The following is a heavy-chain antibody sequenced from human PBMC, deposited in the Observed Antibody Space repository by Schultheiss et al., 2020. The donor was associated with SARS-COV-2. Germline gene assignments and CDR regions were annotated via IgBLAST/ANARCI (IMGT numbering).Heavy chain of an antibody. Sequence: GGSLRLSCAASGFTFSSYSMNWVRQAPGKGLEWVAVISYDGSNKYYADSVKGRFTISRDNSKNTLYLQMNSLRAEDTAVYYCARAATIFGVVAYFDYWGQGTLVTVS. CDR1: GFTFSSYS. CDR2: ISYDGSNK. J-gene: IGHJ4*02. CDR3: ARAATIFGVVAYFDY. V-gene: IGHV3-30*03. D-gene: IGHD3-3*01.